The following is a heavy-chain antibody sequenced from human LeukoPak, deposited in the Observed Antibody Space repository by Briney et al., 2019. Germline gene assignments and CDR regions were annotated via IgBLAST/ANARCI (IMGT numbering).Heavy chain of an antibody. CDR2: ISGSGAST. V-gene: IGHV3-23*01. CDR1: GFTVSSND. J-gene: IGHJ4*02. CDR3: AKDVGKWESLHFFDY. D-gene: IGHD1-26*01. Sequence: PGGSLRLSCAASGFTVSSNDMSWVRQAPGKGLEWVSGISGSGASTYYADSVKGRFTISRDDSRNTLYLQMNSLRGDDTAVYYCAKDVGKWESLHFFDYWGQGTLVTVSS.